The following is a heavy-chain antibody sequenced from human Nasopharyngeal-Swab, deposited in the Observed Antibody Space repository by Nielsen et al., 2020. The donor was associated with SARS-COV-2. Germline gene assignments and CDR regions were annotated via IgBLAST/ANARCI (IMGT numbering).Heavy chain of an antibody. D-gene: IGHD6-19*01. CDR2: IFYSGST. CDR1: GDSISSNFYF. V-gene: IGHV4-39*01. Sequence: SETLSLTCTVSGDSISSNFYFWGWIRQPPGKGLEWIGSIFYSGSTYYNPSLKSRVTISLDTSKNQFSLNLNSVTAADTAVYYCARVWSSGTIDYWGQGTLVTVSS. J-gene: IGHJ4*02. CDR3: ARVWSSGTIDY.